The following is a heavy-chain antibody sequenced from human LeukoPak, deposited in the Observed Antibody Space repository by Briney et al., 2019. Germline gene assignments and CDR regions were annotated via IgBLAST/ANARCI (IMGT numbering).Heavy chain of an antibody. V-gene: IGHV4-59*01. CDR3: ARGAYGDYSLDY. CDR1: GGSISSYY. D-gene: IGHD4-17*01. CDR2: IYYSGST. Sequence: SGTLSLTCTVSGGSISSYYWSWIRQPPGKGLEWIGYIYYSGSTNYNPSLKSRVTIPVDTSKNQFSLKLSSVTAADTAVYYCARGAYGDYSLDYWGQGTLVTVSS. J-gene: IGHJ4*02.